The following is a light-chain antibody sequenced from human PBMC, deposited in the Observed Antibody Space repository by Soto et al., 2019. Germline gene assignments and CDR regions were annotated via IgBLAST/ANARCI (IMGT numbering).Light chain of an antibody. CDR1: SSDVGGYNY. V-gene: IGLV2-14*01. J-gene: IGLJ3*02. Sequence: QSVLTQPASVSGSPGLSITISCTGTSSDVGGYNYVSWYQQHPGKAPKLMIYDVSNRPSGVSNRFSGSKSGNTASLTISGLQAEDEDDYYCSSYTSSSTLVFGGGTKLTVL. CDR3: SSYTSSSTLV. CDR2: DVS.